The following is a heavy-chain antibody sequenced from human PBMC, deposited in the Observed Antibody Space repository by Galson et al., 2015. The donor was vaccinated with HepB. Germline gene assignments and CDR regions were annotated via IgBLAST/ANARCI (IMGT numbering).Heavy chain of an antibody. CDR1: GGTLSNYA. CDR2: IIPIFGSI. Sequence: SVKVSCKASGGTLSNYAISWVRQAPGQGPEWMGGIIPIFGSINYAQKFQGRVTITADESTSTAYMELSSLGSEDTAVYYCATKYYDKDLYYYGMDVWGQGTTVTVSS. J-gene: IGHJ6*02. D-gene: IGHD3-22*01. CDR3: ATKYYDKDLYYYGMDV. V-gene: IGHV1-69*13.